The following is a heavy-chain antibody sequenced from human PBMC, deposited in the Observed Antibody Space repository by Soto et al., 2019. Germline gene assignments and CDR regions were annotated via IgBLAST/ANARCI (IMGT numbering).Heavy chain of an antibody. D-gene: IGHD2-15*01. CDR1: GHSMSGDVW. CDR2: TKSTRST. Sequence: QVQLRESGPGLVKPSDTLSLPCVVSGHSMSGDVWWGWIRQPPGRGLEWIGYTKSTRSTHFNPSLASRVSMSVDTSRKQLSLKLSSVPAGDTAVYSWARKIGGNAPFDDWGQGTLVTVSA. V-gene: IGHV4-28*01. CDR3: ARKIGGNAPFDD. J-gene: IGHJ4*02.